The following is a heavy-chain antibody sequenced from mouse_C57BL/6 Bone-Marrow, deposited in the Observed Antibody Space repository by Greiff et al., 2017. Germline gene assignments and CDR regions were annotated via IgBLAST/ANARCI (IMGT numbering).Heavy chain of an antibody. D-gene: IGHD1-1*01. CDR2: IDPEHGAT. V-gene: IGHV14-4*01. J-gene: IGHJ2*01. Sequence: VQLQQSGAELVRPGASVKLSCTASGFNIKDDYMHWVKQRPEQGLEWIGWIDPEHGATDYAAKFQGKATITADTSSNTAYLQLSILTSKDTAVYYYTTDNYGSSDYWGQGTTLTVSS. CDR1: GFNIKDDY. CDR3: TTDNYGSSDY.